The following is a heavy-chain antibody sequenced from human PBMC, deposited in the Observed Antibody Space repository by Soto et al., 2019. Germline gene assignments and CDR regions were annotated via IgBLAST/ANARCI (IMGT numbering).Heavy chain of an antibody. CDR1: GGTLSSYT. CDR2: IIPIFGTT. J-gene: IGHJ4*02. Sequence: QVQLVQSGAEVKKPGSSVKVSCKASGGTLSSYTISWVRQAPGQGLEWMGGIIPIFGTTDYAHKFQDRVTITADESTSTSNMELSSLTYDDTATYFCSISTSSGRVDYWGQGTLVTVSS. V-gene: IGHV1-69*01. D-gene: IGHD6-6*01. CDR3: SISTSSGRVDY.